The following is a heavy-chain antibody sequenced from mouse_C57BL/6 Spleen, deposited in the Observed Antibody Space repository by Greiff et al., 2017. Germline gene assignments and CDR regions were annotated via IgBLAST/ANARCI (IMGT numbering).Heavy chain of an antibody. CDR2: ISYDGSN. Sequence: ESGPGLVKPSQSLSLTCSVTGYSITSGYYWNWIRQFPGNKLEWMGYISYDGSNNYNPSLKNRISITRDTSKNQFFLKLNSVTTEDTATYYCASHYGNFAWFAYWGQGTLVTVSA. CDR1: GYSITSGYY. CDR3: ASHYGNFAWFAY. J-gene: IGHJ3*01. V-gene: IGHV3-6*01. D-gene: IGHD2-1*01.